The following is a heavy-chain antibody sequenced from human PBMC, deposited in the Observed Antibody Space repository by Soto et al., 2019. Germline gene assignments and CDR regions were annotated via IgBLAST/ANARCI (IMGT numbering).Heavy chain of an antibody. CDR2: MDPNSGST. Sequence: GGSVKVCFKASGYPFTTYDINWVRQAPGQGLEWLGWMDPNSGSTGYAQNFQGRITMTKNISRNTAYMDLSSLQSEDTAVYYCARERKFDFWRKGLDVWGQGTTVTVSS. CDR1: GYPFTTYD. CDR3: ARERKFDFWRKGLDV. V-gene: IGHV1-8*02. D-gene: IGHD3-3*01. J-gene: IGHJ6*01.